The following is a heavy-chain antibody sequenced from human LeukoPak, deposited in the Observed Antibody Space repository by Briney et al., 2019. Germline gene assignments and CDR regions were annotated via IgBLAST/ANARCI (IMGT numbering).Heavy chain of an antibody. CDR1: GGSFSGYY. CDR2: INHSGST. CDR3: ARDDEWGNAFDI. V-gene: IGHV4-34*01. D-gene: IGHD3-16*01. Sequence: PSETLSLTCAVYGGSFSGYYWSWIRQPPGKGLEWIGEINHSGSTNYNPSLKSRVTISVDTSKNQFSLKLSSVTAADTAVYYCARDDEWGNAFDIWGQGTMVTVSS. J-gene: IGHJ3*02.